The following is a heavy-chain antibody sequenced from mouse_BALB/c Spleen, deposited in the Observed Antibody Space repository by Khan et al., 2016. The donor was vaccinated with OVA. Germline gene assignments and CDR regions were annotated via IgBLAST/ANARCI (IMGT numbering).Heavy chain of an antibody. J-gene: IGHJ2*01. Sequence: VQLQESGAELAKPGASVKMSCKASGYTFTSYWMHWVKQRPGQGLEWIGYINPSSGYTEYNQNFKDKATLTADKSSSTAYMQLSSLTSEDSAVYYCARDIIDYWGQGTTLTVSS. V-gene: IGHV1-7*01. CDR3: ARDIIDY. CDR2: INPSSGYT. CDR1: GYTFTSYW. D-gene: IGHD1-3*01.